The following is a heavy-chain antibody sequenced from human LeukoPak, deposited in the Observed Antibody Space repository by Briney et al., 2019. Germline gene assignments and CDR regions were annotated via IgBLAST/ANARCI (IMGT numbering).Heavy chain of an antibody. CDR3: AKDGHYYDSSGSNWFDP. CDR1: GFTFSSYA. V-gene: IGHV3-23*01. Sequence: GGSLRLSCAASGFTFSSYAMTWVRQAPGKGLEWVSAISGSGGSTYYADSVKGRFTISRDNSKNTLFLQMNSLRAEDTAVYYCAKDGHYYDSSGSNWFDPWGQGTLVTVSS. CDR2: ISGSGGST. D-gene: IGHD3-22*01. J-gene: IGHJ5*02.